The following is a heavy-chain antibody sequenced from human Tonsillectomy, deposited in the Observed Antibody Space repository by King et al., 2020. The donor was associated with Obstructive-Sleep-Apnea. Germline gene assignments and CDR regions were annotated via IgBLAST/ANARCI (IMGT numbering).Heavy chain of an antibody. V-gene: IGHV3-43*01. Sequence: EVQLVESGGVVVQPGGSLRLSCAASGFTFDDYTMHWVRQAPGKGLEWVSLISWDGGSTYYADSVEGRFTISRDNSDNSLYLQMNSLRAEDTALYYCAKGWGIQLWFSEDNRSPIDYWGQGTLVTVSS. CDR3: AKGWGIQLWFSEDNRSPIDY. D-gene: IGHD5-18*01. CDR1: GFTFDDYT. CDR2: ISWDGGST. J-gene: IGHJ4*02.